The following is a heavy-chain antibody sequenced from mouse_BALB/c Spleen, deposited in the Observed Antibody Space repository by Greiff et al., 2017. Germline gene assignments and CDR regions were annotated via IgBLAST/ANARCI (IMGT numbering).Heavy chain of an antibody. CDR2: ISYSGST. J-gene: IGHJ3*01. Sequence: EVKLVESGPSLVKPSQTLSLTCSVTGDSITSGYWNWIRKFPGNKLEYMGYISYSGSTYYNPSLKSRISITRDTSKNQYYLQLNSVTTEDTATYYCANYGNYFDGFAYWGQGTLVTVSA. CDR3: ANYGNYFDGFAY. D-gene: IGHD2-1*01. V-gene: IGHV3-8*02. CDR1: GDSITSGY.